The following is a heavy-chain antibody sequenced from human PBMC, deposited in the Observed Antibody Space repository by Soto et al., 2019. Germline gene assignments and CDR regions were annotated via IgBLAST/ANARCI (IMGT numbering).Heavy chain of an antibody. J-gene: IGHJ4*02. D-gene: IGHD2-15*01. CDR2: ISYDGSNK. CDR1: GFTFSSYG. V-gene: IGHV3-30*18. CDR3: AKDNGYSRSPFDY. Sequence: QVQLVESWGGVVQPGRSLRLSCAASGFTFSSYGMHWVRQAPGKGLEWVAVISYDGSNKYYADSVKGRFTISRDNSKNTLYLQMNSLRAEDTAVYYCAKDNGYSRSPFDYWGQGTLVTVSS.